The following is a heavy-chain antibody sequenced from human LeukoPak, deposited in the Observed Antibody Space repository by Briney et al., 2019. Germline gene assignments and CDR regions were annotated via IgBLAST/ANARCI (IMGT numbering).Heavy chain of an antibody. CDR2: INSDGSST. D-gene: IGHD3-3*01. CDR3: ARARVIFGVAIAVFEY. J-gene: IGHJ4*02. CDR1: GFTFSSYW. Sequence: GGSLRLSCAASGFTFSSYWMHWVRQAPGKGLVWVSRINSDGSSTSYADSVKGRFTISRDNAKNTLYLQMNSLRAEDTAVYYCARARVIFGVAIAVFEYWGQGALVTVSS. V-gene: IGHV3-74*01.